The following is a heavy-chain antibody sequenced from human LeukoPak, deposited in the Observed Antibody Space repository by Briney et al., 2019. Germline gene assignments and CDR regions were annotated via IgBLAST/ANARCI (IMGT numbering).Heavy chain of an antibody. V-gene: IGHV3-7*01. Sequence: GGSLRLSCATSGFTFSSYWMNWVRQAPGKGLEWVANIKQDGSQKYYVDSVKGRFTISRDNAKNSLYLQMNSLRAEDTAVYYCARDRYGSGSYYNADYWGQGTLVTVSS. CDR2: IKQDGSQK. J-gene: IGHJ4*02. CDR1: GFTFSSYW. CDR3: ARDRYGSGSYYNADY. D-gene: IGHD3-10*01.